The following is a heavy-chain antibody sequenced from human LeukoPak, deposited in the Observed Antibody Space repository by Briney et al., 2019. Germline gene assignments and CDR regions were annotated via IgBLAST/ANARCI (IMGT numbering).Heavy chain of an antibody. Sequence: GESLKISCEASGFNFNNYWVGWVRQMPGKGLEWMGIIYPGDSDTRYSPSFQGQVTISADKSTSTAYLQWSSLKASDTAMYYCARRSSGWYQDYWGQGTLVTVSS. D-gene: IGHD6-19*01. CDR3: ARRSSGWYQDY. CDR2: IYPGDSDT. V-gene: IGHV5-51*01. J-gene: IGHJ4*02. CDR1: GFNFNNYW.